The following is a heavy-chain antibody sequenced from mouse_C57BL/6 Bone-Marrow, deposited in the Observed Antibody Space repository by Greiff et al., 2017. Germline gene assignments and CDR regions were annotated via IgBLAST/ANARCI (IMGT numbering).Heavy chain of an antibody. D-gene: IGHD1-1*01. Sequence: EVKLVESGADLVRPGASVKLSCTASGFNIKDDYMHWVKQRPEQGLEWIGWIDPENGDTEYASKFQGKATITADTSSNTAYLQLSSLTSEDTAVYYCTAHYYGSSSGFAYWGQGTLVTVSA. CDR3: TAHYYGSSSGFAY. CDR1: GFNIKDDY. V-gene: IGHV14-4*01. CDR2: IDPENGDT. J-gene: IGHJ3*01.